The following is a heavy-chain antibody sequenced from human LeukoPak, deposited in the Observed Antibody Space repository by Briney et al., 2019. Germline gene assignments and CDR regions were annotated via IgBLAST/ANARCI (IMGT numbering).Heavy chain of an antibody. CDR3: ARAGRAVTTPFDY. CDR2: MNPNSSNT. CDR1: GYTFTSYD. Sequence: GASVKVSCKASGYTFTSYDINWVRQATGQGLEWMGWMNPNSSNTGYAQKFQGRVTMTRNTSISTAYMELSSLRSEDTAVYYCARAGRAVTTPFDYWGQGTLVTVSS. J-gene: IGHJ4*02. D-gene: IGHD4-11*01. V-gene: IGHV1-8*01.